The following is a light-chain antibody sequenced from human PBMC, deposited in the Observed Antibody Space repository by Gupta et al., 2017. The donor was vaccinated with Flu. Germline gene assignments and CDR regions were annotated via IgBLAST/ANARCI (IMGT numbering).Light chain of an antibody. CDR3: CSYGGTNWV. CDR2: DGR. CDR1: SSDVGANDF. J-gene: IGLJ3*02. Sequence: QSALTQPRSASWSPGQSVTISCTGSSSDVGANDFVTCYQQHPGKVPKLLIYDGRHRPSGVPDRVSGSKSGNTASLTISGLQAEDEADYYCCSYGGTNWVFGGGTKLTVL. V-gene: IGLV2-11*01.